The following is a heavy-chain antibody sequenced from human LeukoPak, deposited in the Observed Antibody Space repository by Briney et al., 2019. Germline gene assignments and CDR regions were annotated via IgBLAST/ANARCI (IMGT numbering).Heavy chain of an antibody. Sequence: GESLRLSCAASGFTFSNYAMHWVRQAPGKGLEWVSTIDGPTFRTHYADSVMGRFTISRDNSKNTLYLQMNSLRAEDTAVYFCTTWVGAHFDFWGQRTLVTVSS. CDR3: TTWVGAHFDF. CDR1: GFTFSNYA. CDR2: IDGPTFRT. J-gene: IGHJ4*02. V-gene: IGHV3-23*01. D-gene: IGHD1-26*01.